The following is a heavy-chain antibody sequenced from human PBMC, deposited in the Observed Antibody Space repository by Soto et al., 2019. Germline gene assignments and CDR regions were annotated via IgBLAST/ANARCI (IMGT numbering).Heavy chain of an antibody. Sequence: EVQLVESGGGLVKPGGSLRLSCAASGFTFSSYSMNWVRQAPGKGLEWVSSISSSSTYIYYADSVKGRFTISRDNAKNSLFLQMNSLGAVAAALYYCAVIGVVAATHWFDPWGQGTLVTVSS. D-gene: IGHD2-15*01. CDR2: ISSSSTYI. J-gene: IGHJ5*02. CDR3: AVIGVVAATHWFDP. V-gene: IGHV3-21*06. CDR1: GFTFSSYS.